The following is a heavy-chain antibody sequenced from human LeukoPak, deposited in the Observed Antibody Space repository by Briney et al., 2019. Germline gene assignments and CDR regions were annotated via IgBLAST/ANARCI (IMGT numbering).Heavy chain of an antibody. V-gene: IGHV3-9*01. CDR2: ISWNSGNV. CDR1: GFTFSDYY. D-gene: IGHD1-26*01. Sequence: GGSLRLSCAASGFTFSDYYMSWVRQAPGKGLEWVSGISWNSGNVAYADSVKGRFTISRDNTKNSLYLQMNSLRPEDTALYYCAKVKGGWGPFDYWGRGTLVTVSS. CDR3: AKVKGGWGPFDY. J-gene: IGHJ4*02.